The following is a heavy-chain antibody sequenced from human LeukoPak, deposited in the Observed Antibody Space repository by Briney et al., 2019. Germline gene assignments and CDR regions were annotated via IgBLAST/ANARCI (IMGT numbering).Heavy chain of an antibody. Sequence: GGSLRLSCAASGFTFSSYGMHWARQAPGKGLEWVAFIRYDGSNKYYADSVKGRFTISRDNSKNTLNLQMNSLRAEDTAVYYCASYTGSYHYYYYMDVWGKGTTVTISS. CDR2: IRYDGSNK. CDR1: GFTFSSYG. D-gene: IGHD5-24*01. J-gene: IGHJ6*03. V-gene: IGHV3-30*02. CDR3: ASYTGSYHYYYYMDV.